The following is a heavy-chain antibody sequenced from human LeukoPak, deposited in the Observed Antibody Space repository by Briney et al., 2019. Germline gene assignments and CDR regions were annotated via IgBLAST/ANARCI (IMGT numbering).Heavy chain of an antibody. Sequence: PSETLSLTCTVSGGSISSYYWSWIRQPPGKGLEWIGYIYYSGSTNYNPSLKSQVTISVDTSKNQFSLKLSSVTAADTAVYYCARLSSGSYYSYYYYYYGMDVWGQGTTVTVSS. CDR1: GGSISSYY. CDR3: ARLSSGSYYSYYYYYYGMDV. J-gene: IGHJ6*02. D-gene: IGHD3-10*01. CDR2: IYYSGST. V-gene: IGHV4-59*08.